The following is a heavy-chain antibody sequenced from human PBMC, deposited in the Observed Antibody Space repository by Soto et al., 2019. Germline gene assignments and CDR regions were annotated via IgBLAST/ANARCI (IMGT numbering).Heavy chain of an antibody. J-gene: IGHJ6*03. D-gene: IGHD3-3*01. CDR2: INHSGST. CDR3: ARRFHYYYYYMDV. V-gene: IGHV4-34*01. Sequence: SETLSLTCAVYGGSFSGYYWSWIRQPPGKGLEWIGEINHSGSTSYNPSLKSRVTISVDTSKNQFSLKLSSVTAADTAVYYCARRFHYYYYYMDVWGKGTTVTVSS. CDR1: GGSFSGYY.